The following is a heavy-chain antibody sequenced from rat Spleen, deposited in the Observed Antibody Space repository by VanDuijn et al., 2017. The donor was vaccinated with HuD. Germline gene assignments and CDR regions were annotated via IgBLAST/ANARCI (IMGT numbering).Heavy chain of an antibody. CDR2: ISHDGSST. CDR3: ASRDY. J-gene: IGHJ2*01. Sequence: EVQLVESDGGLVQPGRSLKLSCAASGFTFSDYYMAWVRQAPTKGLEWVATISHDGSSTYYRDSVKGRLTISRDNAKSTLYLQMDSLRSEDTATYYCASRDYWGQGVMVTVSS. V-gene: IGHV5-29*01. CDR1: GFTFSDYY.